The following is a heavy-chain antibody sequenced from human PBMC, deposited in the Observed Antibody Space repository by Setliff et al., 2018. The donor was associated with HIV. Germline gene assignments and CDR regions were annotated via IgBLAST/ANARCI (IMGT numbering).Heavy chain of an antibody. D-gene: IGHD3-10*01. Sequence: ASVKVSCKASGGTFSSYAISWVRQAPGQGLEWMGGIIPIFGTANYAQKFQGRVTITADESTSTAYMELSSLRSEDTAVYYCAGTSGKVIPYYFDYWGQGTLVTSPQ. V-gene: IGHV1-69*13. CDR2: IIPIFGTA. CDR1: GGTFSSYA. CDR3: AGTSGKVIPYYFDY. J-gene: IGHJ4*02.